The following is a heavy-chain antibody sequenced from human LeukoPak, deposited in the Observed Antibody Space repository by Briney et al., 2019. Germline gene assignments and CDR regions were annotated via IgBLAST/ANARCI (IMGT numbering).Heavy chain of an antibody. J-gene: IGHJ4*02. V-gene: IGHV4-59*01. CDR3: ARLGYSSSWYGLLDY. CDR1: GGSISSYY. Sequence: PSETLSLTCTVSGGSISSYYWSWIRQPPGEGLEWIGYIYYSGSTNYNPSLKSRVTISVDTSKNQFSLKLSSVTAADTAVYYCARLGYSSSWYGLLDYWGQGTLVTVSS. CDR2: IYYSGST. D-gene: IGHD6-13*01.